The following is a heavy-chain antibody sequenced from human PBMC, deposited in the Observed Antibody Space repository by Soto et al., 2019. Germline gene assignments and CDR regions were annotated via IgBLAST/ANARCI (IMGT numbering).Heavy chain of an antibody. CDR3: ARGVVVADNPLALYDYYYGMDV. J-gene: IGHJ6*02. D-gene: IGHD2-15*01. CDR1: GDNVSSNSAA. Sequence: SQTLSLTCAISGDNVSSNSAAWNWIRQSPSRGLEWLGRTYYRSKWYNDYAVSVKSRITINPATSKNQFSLQLNSVTPEDTAVYNLARGVVVADNPLALYDYYYGMDVWGQGTTVTVSS. V-gene: IGHV6-1*01. CDR2: TYYRSKWYN.